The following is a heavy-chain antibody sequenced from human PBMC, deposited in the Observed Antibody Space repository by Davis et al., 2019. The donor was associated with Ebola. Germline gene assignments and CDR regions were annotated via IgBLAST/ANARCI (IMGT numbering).Heavy chain of an antibody. CDR1: ELTFRSYT. CDR2: ISDNGGTT. V-gene: IGHV3-23*01. Sequence: GESLKISCAASELTFRSYTMNWVRQAPGKGPEWVSGISDNGGTTYYIDSVKGRFTISRDNSKNTLYLQMNSLRAEDTAVYYCARDLPGGDWYFDLWGRGTLVTVSS. J-gene: IGHJ2*01. CDR3: ARDLPGGDWYFDL. D-gene: IGHD1-14*01.